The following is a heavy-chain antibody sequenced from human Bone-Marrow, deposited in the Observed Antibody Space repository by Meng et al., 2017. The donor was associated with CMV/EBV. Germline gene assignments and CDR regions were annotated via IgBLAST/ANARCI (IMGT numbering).Heavy chain of an antibody. Sequence: SLPCAVSGVSISSSNWWSWVRQPPGKGLEWIGEIYHSGSTNYNPSLKSRVTISVDKSKNQFSLNLSPVTAADTAVYYCARRYSGSYWGWGQGTLVTVSS. V-gene: IGHV4-4*02. J-gene: IGHJ4*02. CDR2: IYHSGST. CDR1: GVSISSSNW. D-gene: IGHD1-26*01. CDR3: ARRYSGSYWG.